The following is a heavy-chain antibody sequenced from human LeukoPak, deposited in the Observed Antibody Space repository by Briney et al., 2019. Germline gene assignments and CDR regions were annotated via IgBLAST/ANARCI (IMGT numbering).Heavy chain of an antibody. J-gene: IGHJ1*01. CDR1: GYTFTSYV. D-gene: IGHD4-23*01. CDR3: ARGGKRYFQH. Sequence: ASVRVSCKASGYTFTSYVINAVRQAPGHGGEWMGWMNPNSGNTGYAQKFQGRVTMTRNTSISTAYMELSSLRSEDTAVYCCARGGKRYFQHWGQGTLVTVSS. CDR2: MNPNSGNT. V-gene: IGHV1-8*01.